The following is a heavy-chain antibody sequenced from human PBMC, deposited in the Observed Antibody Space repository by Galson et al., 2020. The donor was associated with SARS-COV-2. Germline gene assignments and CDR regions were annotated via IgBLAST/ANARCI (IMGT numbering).Heavy chain of an antibody. Sequence: GGSLRLSCVVSGFTFGSYAMHWVHQAPGKGPKWVVVISYDGNTKYYADSVKGRFTISRDNSNNTLFLQMNSLRAEDTATYYCARARSGSYREAFDMWGQGTMVTVSS. CDR1: GFTFGSYA. V-gene: IGHV3-30*04. D-gene: IGHD1-26*01. J-gene: IGHJ3*02. CDR2: ISYDGNTK. CDR3: ARARSGSYREAFDM.